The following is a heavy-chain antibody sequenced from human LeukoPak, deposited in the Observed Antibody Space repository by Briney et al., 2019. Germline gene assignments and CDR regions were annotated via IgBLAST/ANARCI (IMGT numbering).Heavy chain of an antibody. CDR2: IYYSGST. CDR3: ARDRWGVPIVHFDY. V-gene: IGHV4-61*01. CDR1: GGSISSSSYY. J-gene: IGHJ4*02. Sequence: SETLSLTCTVSGGSISSSSYYWGWIRQPPGEALEWIGYIYYSGSTNYNPSLKSRVTISVDSSKNQFSLKLSSVTAADTAVYYCARDRWGVPIVHFDYWGQGTLVTVSS. D-gene: IGHD2/OR15-2a*01.